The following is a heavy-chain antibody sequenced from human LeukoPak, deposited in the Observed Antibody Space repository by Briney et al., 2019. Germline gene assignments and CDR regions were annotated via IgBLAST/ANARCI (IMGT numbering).Heavy chain of an antibody. CDR2: IISEANSYAT. CDR3: TGQYDFWSGAVGY. V-gene: IGHV3-73*01. D-gene: IGHD3-3*01. Sequence: GGCLRLSCAAAGLTFSGSAIEWVRQASGEGREWVGCIISEANSYATAYGGSVKGRFTISRDDSKNTAYLQMNSLKTEDTAVYYCTGQYDFWSGAVGYWGQGTLVTVSS. J-gene: IGHJ4*02. CDR1: GLTFSGSA.